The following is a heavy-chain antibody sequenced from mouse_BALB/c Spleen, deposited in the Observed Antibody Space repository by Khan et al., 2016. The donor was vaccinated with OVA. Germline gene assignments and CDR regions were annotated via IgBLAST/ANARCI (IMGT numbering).Heavy chain of an antibody. Sequence: MQLEESGGGLVQPKGSLKLSCAASGFTFNTYAMNWVRQAPGKGLEWVARIRSKSNNYATYYADSVKDRFTISRDDSQSMLYLQMNNLKTEDTAMYYCVGRSWFAYWGQGTLVTVSA. CDR1: GFTFNTYA. V-gene: IGHV10-1*02. J-gene: IGHJ3*01. CDR2: IRSKSNNYAT. CDR3: VGRSWFAY.